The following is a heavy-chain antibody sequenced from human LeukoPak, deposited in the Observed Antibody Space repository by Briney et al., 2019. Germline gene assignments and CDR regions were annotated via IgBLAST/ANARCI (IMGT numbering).Heavy chain of an antibody. CDR3: AKVRGPDFGVVITSDFDY. CDR2: MNPNSSNT. Sequence: ASVKVSCKASGYTFTSYDINWVRQATGQGLEWMGWMNPNSSNTGYAQSFQGRVTITRNTSISTAYVELSSLRSEDTAVYYCAKVRGPDFGVVITSDFDYWGQGTLVTVSS. D-gene: IGHD3-3*01. V-gene: IGHV1-8*01. J-gene: IGHJ4*02. CDR1: GYTFTSYD.